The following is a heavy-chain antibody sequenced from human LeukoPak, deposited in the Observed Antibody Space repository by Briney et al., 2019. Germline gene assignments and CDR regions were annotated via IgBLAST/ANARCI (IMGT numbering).Heavy chain of an antibody. CDR3: AREGIAAAGTGFDY. D-gene: IGHD6-13*01. CDR1: AGSISSGDYY. V-gene: IGHV4-30-4*08. Sequence: SETLSLTCTVSAGSISSGDYYWSWIRHPPGKGLEWIGYIYYSGSTYYNPSLKSRVTISVDTSKNQFSLKLSSVTAADTAVYYCAREGIAAAGTGFDYWGQGTLVTVSS. CDR2: IYYSGST. J-gene: IGHJ4*02.